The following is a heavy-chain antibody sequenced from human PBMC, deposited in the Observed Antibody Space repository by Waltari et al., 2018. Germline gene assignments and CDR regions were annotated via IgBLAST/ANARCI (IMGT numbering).Heavy chain of an antibody. Sequence: EVQLLESGGELVQAGGSLRLSCGISGFTFHSYAINWVRRAPGTGVQWVAAISFSDATFHADSVKGRLTISRDTSKDTVYLQMNSLRADDTAVYYCAKPFYNWDDPLVSWGQGTPVTVSS. J-gene: IGHJ5*02. CDR1: GFTFHSYA. V-gene: IGHV3-23*01. D-gene: IGHD1-20*01. CDR3: AKPFYNWDDPLVS. CDR2: ISFSDAT.